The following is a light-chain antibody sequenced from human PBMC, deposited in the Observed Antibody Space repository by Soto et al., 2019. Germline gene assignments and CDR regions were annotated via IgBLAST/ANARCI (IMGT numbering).Light chain of an antibody. CDR3: QQYNNWPPSII. CDR1: ESVSSN. Sequence: IVLTQATGPLSFSPGERATLSCRSGESVSSNVAWYQQRPGQAPRLLIYGASTRATDTPVRFRGSGSGTEFTLTISSLQSEDLGVYYCQQYNNWPPSIIFGQGTLLEIK. V-gene: IGKV3-15*01. J-gene: IGKJ5*01. CDR2: GAS.